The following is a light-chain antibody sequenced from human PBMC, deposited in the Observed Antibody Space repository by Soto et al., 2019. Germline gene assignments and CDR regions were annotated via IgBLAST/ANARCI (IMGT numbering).Light chain of an antibody. Sequence: DIQMTQSPSTLSASVGDRVTITCRASQSITDWLAWYQQKPGKAPKFLIYKASNLEGGVPSRFSGSGSGTEFTLTISSVQPDDFATYYCQYWDDYSWTLGQGTKVEIK. J-gene: IGKJ1*01. V-gene: IGKV1-5*03. CDR1: QSITDW. CDR3: QYWDDYSWT. CDR2: KAS.